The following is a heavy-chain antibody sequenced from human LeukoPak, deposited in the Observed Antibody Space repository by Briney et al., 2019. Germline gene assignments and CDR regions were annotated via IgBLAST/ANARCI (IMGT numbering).Heavy chain of an antibody. CDR3: ARVEKEYDFWSGYYTGIGWFDP. CDR1: GGSISSYY. CDR2: IYYSGST. Sequence: PSETLSLTCTVSGGSISSYYWSWIRQPPGKGLEWIGYIYYSGSTNYNPSLKSRVTISVDTSKNQFSLKLSSVTAADTAVYYCARVEKEYDFWSGYYTGIGWFDPWGRGTLVTVSS. J-gene: IGHJ5*02. V-gene: IGHV4-59*01. D-gene: IGHD3-3*01.